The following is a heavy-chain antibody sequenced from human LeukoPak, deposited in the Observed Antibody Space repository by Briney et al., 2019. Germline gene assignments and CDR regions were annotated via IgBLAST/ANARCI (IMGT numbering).Heavy chain of an antibody. CDR3: ARDYPLAYCGGDCPLAFDY. D-gene: IGHD2-21*01. CDR1: GYTFTGYY. J-gene: IGHJ4*02. V-gene: IGHV1-18*04. CDR2: ISAYNGNT. Sequence: ASVKVSCKASGYTFTGYYMHWVRQAPGQGLEWMGWISAYNGNTNYAQKLQGRVTMTTDTSTSTAYMELRSLRSDDTAVYYCARDYPLAYCGGDCPLAFDYWGQGTLVTVSS.